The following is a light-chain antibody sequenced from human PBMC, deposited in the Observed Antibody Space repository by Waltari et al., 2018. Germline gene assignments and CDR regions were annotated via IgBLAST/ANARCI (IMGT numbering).Light chain of an antibody. CDR3: AAWDDSLNGYV. J-gene: IGLJ1*01. CDR2: SNN. CDR1: SSNTGSNT. Sequence: QSVLTQPPSASGTPGQRVTISRSGSSSNTGSNTVTWYQQLPGTAPKLLIYSNNQRPSGVPDRFSGSKSGTSASLAISGLQSEDEADYYCAAWDDSLNGYVFGTGTKVTVL. V-gene: IGLV1-44*01.